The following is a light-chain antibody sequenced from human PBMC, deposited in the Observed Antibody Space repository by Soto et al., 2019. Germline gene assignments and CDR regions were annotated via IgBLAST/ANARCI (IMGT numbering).Light chain of an antibody. J-gene: IGKJ4*01. V-gene: IGKV3-11*01. CDR2: DAS. CDR3: QQRSTWPS. CDR1: QSVSSY. Sequence: EIVLTQSPATLSLSPGERATLSCRASQSVSSYLAWYQQKPGQAPRLLIYDASNGATGIPARFSGSGSGTDFTLTISSLEPEDFAVYYCQQRSTWPSFGGGPKVEIK.